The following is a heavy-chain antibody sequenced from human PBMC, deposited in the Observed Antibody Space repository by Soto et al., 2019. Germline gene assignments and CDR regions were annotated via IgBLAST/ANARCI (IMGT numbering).Heavy chain of an antibody. J-gene: IGHJ6*02. CDR1: GFTFSSYA. Sequence: PGGSVRLSCAASGFTFSSYAMSWVRQAPGKGLEWVSAISGSGGSTYYADSVKGRFTISRDNSKNTLYLQMNSLRAEDTAVYYCAQSRETRSPEIYGMDVWGQGTTVTVSS. CDR3: AQSRETRSPEIYGMDV. V-gene: IGHV3-23*01. D-gene: IGHD2-15*01. CDR2: ISGSGGST.